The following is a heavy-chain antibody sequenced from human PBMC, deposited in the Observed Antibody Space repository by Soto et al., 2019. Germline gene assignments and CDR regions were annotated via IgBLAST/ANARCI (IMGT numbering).Heavy chain of an antibody. V-gene: IGHV1-46*01. D-gene: IGHD3-10*01. CDR1: GDTFTSYY. Sequence: ASVKVSCKASGDTFTSYYMHGVRQAPGQGLEWMGIINPSGGSTSYAQKFQGRVTMTRDTSTSTVYMELSSLRSEDTAVYYCARDTMVRGVINNFGYGMDVWGQGTTVTVSS. J-gene: IGHJ6*02. CDR3: ARDTMVRGVINNFGYGMDV. CDR2: INPSGGST.